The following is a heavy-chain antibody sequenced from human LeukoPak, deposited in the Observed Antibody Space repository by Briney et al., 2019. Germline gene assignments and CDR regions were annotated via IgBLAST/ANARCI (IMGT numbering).Heavy chain of an antibody. CDR2: IYYSGST. V-gene: IGHV4-59*01. D-gene: IGHD1-7*01. CDR3: ARGGSWNYGYYYYYMDV. J-gene: IGHJ6*03. CDR1: GGSISSYY. Sequence: PSETLSLTCTVSGGSISSYYWSWIRQPPGKGLEWIGYIYYSGSTNYNPSLKSRVTISVDTSKNQFSLKLSSVTAADTAVYYCARGGSWNYGYYYYYMDVWGKGTTVTVSS.